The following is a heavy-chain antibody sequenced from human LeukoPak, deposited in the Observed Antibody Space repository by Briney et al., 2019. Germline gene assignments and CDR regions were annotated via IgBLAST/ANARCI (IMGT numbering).Heavy chain of an antibody. J-gene: IGHJ4*02. V-gene: IGHV4-39*01. CDR2: NT. Sequence: PSQTLSLTCTVSGAYISSSTYYWGWIRQPPGKGLEWIGSNTYYNPSLKSRVTISLDTSKNQFSLKLSSLTAADTAVYYCASSYSTSAQKDYWGQGTLVTVSS. D-gene: IGHD6-6*01. CDR3: ASSYSTSAQKDY. CDR1: GAYISSSTYY.